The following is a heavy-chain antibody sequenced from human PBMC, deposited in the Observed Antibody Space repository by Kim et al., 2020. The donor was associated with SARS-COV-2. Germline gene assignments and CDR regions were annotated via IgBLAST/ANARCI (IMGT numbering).Heavy chain of an antibody. V-gene: IGHV3-48*02. Sequence: GGSLRLSCATSGFSFSAYDMNWVHQAPGKGLEWLSFITKRSDTIFYADSVKGRFTISRDNAKNSLYLQMNSLRDEDTAVYFCVRDRMGGAFDIWGQGTMVTVSS. CDR3: VRDRMGGAFDI. J-gene: IGHJ3*02. CDR2: ITKRSDTI. CDR1: GFSFSAYD. D-gene: IGHD3-16*01.